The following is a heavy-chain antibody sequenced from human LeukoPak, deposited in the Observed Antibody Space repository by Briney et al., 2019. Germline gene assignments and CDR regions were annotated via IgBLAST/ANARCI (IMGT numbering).Heavy chain of an antibody. J-gene: IGHJ4*02. CDR3: ATDVSMSLGVNFDY. CDR1: GYTLTELS. CDR2: FDPEDGET. V-gene: IGHV1-24*01. D-gene: IGHD3-22*01. Sequence: ASVKVSCKVSGYTLTELSMHWVRQAPGKGLEWMGGFDPEDGETIYAQKFQGRVTMTEDTSTDTAYMELNSLRSEDTAVYYCATDVSMSLGVNFDYWGQGTLVTVSS.